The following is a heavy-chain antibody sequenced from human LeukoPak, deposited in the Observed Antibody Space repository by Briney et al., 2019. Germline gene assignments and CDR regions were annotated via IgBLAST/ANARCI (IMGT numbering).Heavy chain of an antibody. V-gene: IGHV3-53*01. Sequence: GGSLRLSCAASGFTVSSNYMSWVRQAPGKGLEWVSVIYSGGSTYYADSVKGRFTISRDNSKNTLYLQMNSLRAEDTAVYYCARGRRVGWLQPMHFDYWGLGTLVTVSS. J-gene: IGHJ4*02. CDR2: IYSGGST. CDR1: GFTVSSNY. D-gene: IGHD5-24*01. CDR3: ARGRRVGWLQPMHFDY.